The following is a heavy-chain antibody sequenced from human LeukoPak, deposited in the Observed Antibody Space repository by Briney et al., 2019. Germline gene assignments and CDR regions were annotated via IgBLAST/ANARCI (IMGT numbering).Heavy chain of an antibody. V-gene: IGHV4-39*01. CDR3: ARRIRIQLWFWGDAFDI. Sequence: SETLSLTCTVSGGSISSDNYYWGWIRQPPGKGLEWIGSIYYSGTTYYNPSLKSRVTISVDTSKNQFSLKLSSVTAADTALYYCARRIRIQLWFWGDAFDIWGQGTMVTVSS. CDR1: GGSISSDNYY. D-gene: IGHD5-18*01. J-gene: IGHJ3*02. CDR2: IYYSGTT.